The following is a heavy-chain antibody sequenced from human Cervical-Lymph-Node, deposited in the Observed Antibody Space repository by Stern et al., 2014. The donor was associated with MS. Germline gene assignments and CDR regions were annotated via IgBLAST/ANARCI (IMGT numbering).Heavy chain of an antibody. J-gene: IGHJ4*02. CDR2: IYYSGST. D-gene: IGHD6-13*01. CDR1: GGSISSYY. CDR3: ASLSMAAATGFDY. V-gene: IGHV4-59*01. Sequence: QLQLXXXGPGLVKPSETLSLTCTVSGGSISSYYWSWIRQPPGKGLEWIGYIYYSGSTNYNPSLKSRVTISVDTSKNQFALKLSSVTAADTAVYYCASLSMAAATGFDYWGQGTLVTVSS.